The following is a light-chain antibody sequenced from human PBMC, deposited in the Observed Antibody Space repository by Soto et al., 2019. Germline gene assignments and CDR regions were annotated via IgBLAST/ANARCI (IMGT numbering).Light chain of an antibody. Sequence: DIQMTQSPSSLSASVGDTVTITCQASQDITNHLNWYQQKPGKAPNLLIYDASHLETGVPSRFSGSGSWTFFTLTISRLQPEDIATYYFQKYYYVPQFGPGTKVDF. CDR2: DAS. CDR1: QDITNH. CDR3: QKYYYVPQ. J-gene: IGKJ3*01. V-gene: IGKV1-33*01.